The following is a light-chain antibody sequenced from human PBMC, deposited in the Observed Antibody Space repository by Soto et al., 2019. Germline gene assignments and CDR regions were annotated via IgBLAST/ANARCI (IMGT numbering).Light chain of an antibody. CDR3: CSYAGSHTL. CDR2: DVS. Sequence: QSVLTQPRSVSGSPGQSVTISCTGTTNDVGAYNHVSWYRQYPGKAPTLMIYDVSKRPSGVPDRFSGSKSANTASLTISGLQAEDEADYYCCSYAGSHTLFGTGTKVTVL. J-gene: IGLJ1*01. V-gene: IGLV2-11*01. CDR1: TNDVGAYNH.